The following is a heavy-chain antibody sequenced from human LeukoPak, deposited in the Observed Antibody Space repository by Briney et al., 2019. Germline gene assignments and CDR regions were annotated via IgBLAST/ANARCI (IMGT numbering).Heavy chain of an antibody. CDR3: ARDSGSYYASYYFDY. Sequence: GGSLRLSCAASGFTFSSYWMRWVRQAPGKGLVWVSRINSDGSSTSYADSVKGRFTISRDNAKNSLYLQMNSLRAEDTAVYYCARDSGSYYASYYFDYWGQGTLVTVSS. CDR1: GFTFSSYW. D-gene: IGHD1-26*01. CDR2: INSDGSST. J-gene: IGHJ4*02. V-gene: IGHV3-74*01.